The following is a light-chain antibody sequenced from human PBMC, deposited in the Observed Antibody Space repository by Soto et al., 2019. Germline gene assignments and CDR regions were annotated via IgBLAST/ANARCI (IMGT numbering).Light chain of an antibody. J-gene: IGLJ2*01. CDR2: EVS. CDR3: CSYASSSTSHVV. CDR1: SSDVGSYNL. Sequence: QSALTQPASVSGSPGQSITISCTGTSSDVGSYNLVSWYQQHPGKAPKLMIYEVSKRPSGVSNRFSGSKSGNTSSLTISGLQAEDEADYYCCSYASSSTSHVVFGGGTQLTVL. V-gene: IGLV2-23*02.